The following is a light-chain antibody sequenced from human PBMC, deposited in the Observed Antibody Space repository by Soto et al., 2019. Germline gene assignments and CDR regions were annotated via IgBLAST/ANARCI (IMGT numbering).Light chain of an antibody. V-gene: IGKV1-27*01. CDR2: AAS. CDR1: QGIINY. CDR3: QKYNSAPLT. Sequence: DLPMTQSPSSLSASVGDRVTITCRASQGIINYLAWYQQKPGKVPKLLIYAASTLQSGVPSRFSGSGSGTLFTLTISSLQPEDVATYYCQKYNSAPLTFGQGTRLEIK. J-gene: IGKJ5*01.